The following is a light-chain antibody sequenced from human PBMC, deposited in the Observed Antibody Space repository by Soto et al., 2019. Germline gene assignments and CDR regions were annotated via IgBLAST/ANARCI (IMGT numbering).Light chain of an antibody. CDR3: LQDNIPPLT. CDR2: GAS. Sequence: AIQLTQSQTSLTASVGDRFTFTCLASQGIRSDLGSSHQRPGKAPKRPIYGASNLFSGVPSRFSGSGSGTDFTLTISSLQPEDFATYYCLQDNIPPLTFGQGTKVDI. J-gene: IGKJ1*01. CDR1: QGIRSD. V-gene: IGKV1-6*01.